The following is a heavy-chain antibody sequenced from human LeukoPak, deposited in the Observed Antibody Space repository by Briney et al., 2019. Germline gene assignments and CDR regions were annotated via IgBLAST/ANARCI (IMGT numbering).Heavy chain of an antibody. CDR3: ARGLRFLEWLPPYDYYYYGMDV. CDR1: GYTFTSYD. V-gene: IGHV1-8*01. J-gene: IGHJ6*02. Sequence: ASVKVSCKASGYTFTSYDINWVRQATGQGLEWMGWMNPNSGNTGYAQKFRGRVTMTRNTSISTAYMELSSLRSEDTAVYYCARGLRFLEWLPPYDYYYYGMDVWGQGTTVTISS. CDR2: MNPNSGNT. D-gene: IGHD3-3*01.